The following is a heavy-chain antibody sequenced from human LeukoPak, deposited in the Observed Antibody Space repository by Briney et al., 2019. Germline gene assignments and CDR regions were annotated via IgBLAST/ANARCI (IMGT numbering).Heavy chain of an antibody. J-gene: IGHJ4*02. Sequence: GGSLRLSCAASGFTFSSYAMNWVRQAPGKGLEWVSAISGSAGSTYYADSVKGRFTISRDNSKNTLYLQINSPRAEDTAVYYCATPRGYSSSWYDYWGQGALVTVSS. CDR1: GFTFSSYA. CDR3: ATPRGYSSSWYDY. CDR2: ISGSAGST. D-gene: IGHD6-13*01. V-gene: IGHV3-23*01.